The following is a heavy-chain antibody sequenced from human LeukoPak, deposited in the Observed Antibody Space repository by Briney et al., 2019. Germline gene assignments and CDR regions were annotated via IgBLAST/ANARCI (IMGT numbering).Heavy chain of an antibody. D-gene: IGHD2-15*01. V-gene: IGHV3-74*01. CDR2: INGDGSRT. CDR3: ARVCTGGGCYDS. Sequence: GGSLRLSCEASGFTFSSYWMHWVRQAPGKGLVWVSRINGDGSRTSYADSVKGRFTISRDNAKNTVYLQMNSLRAEDTDVYYCARVCTGGGCYDSWGQGTLVTVSS. J-gene: IGHJ4*02. CDR1: GFTFSSYW.